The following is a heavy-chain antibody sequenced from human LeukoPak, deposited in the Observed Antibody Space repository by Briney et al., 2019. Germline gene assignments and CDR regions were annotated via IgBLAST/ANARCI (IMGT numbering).Heavy chain of an antibody. Sequence: PGGSLRLSCAASGFTFSSYAMSWVRQAPGNGLEWVSAISGSGGSTQYADSVKGRFTISRDNSKNTLYLQMNSLRAEDTAVYYCAKPHGIRRNYYDSSGYRFPAYWGQGTLVTVSS. CDR3: AKPHGIRRNYYDSSGYRFPAY. V-gene: IGHV3-23*01. CDR2: ISGSGGST. D-gene: IGHD3-22*01. J-gene: IGHJ4*02. CDR1: GFTFSSYA.